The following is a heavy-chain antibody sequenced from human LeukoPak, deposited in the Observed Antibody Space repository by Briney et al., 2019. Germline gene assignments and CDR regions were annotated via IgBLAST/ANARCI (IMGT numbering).Heavy chain of an antibody. J-gene: IGHJ4*02. Sequence: PGGSLRLSCAASGFTFSSYNMNWVRQAPGKGLEWVSSISGGGGSTYYADSVKGRFTISRDNSKNTLCLQVNSLRAEDTAVYYCAKGGKWDVTPFDYWGQGTLVTVSS. V-gene: IGHV3-23*01. CDR2: ISGGGGST. CDR1: GFTFSSYN. CDR3: AKGGKWDVTPFDY. D-gene: IGHD1-26*01.